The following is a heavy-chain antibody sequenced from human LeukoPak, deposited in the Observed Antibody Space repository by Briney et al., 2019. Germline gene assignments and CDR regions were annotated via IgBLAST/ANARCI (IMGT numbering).Heavy chain of an antibody. J-gene: IGHJ3*02. CDR1: GGSISSGGYY. CDR2: IYYSGST. CDR3: ARAPTSIAARRTPRDAFDI. Sequence: SETLSLTCTVSGGSISSGGYYWNWIRQHPGKGLEWIGYIYYSGSTYYNPSLKSRVTISVDTSKNQFSLKLSSVTAADTAVYYCARAPTSIAARRTPRDAFDIWGQGTMVTVSS. D-gene: IGHD6-6*01. V-gene: IGHV4-31*03.